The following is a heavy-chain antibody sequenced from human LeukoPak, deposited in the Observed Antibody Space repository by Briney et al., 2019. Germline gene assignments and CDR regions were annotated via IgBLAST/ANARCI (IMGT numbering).Heavy chain of an antibody. J-gene: IGHJ4*02. CDR3: ARGDGYNSYYFDY. Sequence: GGSLRLSCAASGFTFSTYAMSWVRQAPGKGLEWVSAISGSGDSTYYADSVKGRFTISRDNSKNTLYLQMNSLRAEDTAVYYCARGDGYNSYYFDYWGQGTLVTVSS. CDR2: ISGSGDST. CDR1: GFTFSTYA. D-gene: IGHD5-24*01. V-gene: IGHV3-23*01.